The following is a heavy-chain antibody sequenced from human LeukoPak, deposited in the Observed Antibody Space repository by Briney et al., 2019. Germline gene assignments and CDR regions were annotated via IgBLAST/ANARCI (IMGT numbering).Heavy chain of an antibody. D-gene: IGHD6-19*01. V-gene: IGHV3-7*04. J-gene: IGHJ4*02. CDR2: IKQDGSEK. Sequence: GGSLRLSCATSGSTFSSYWMSWVRQAPGKGLEWVANIKQDGSEKTYVDSVKGRFTISRDNAKNSLYLQMNSLRAEDTAVYYCARWAYTSGWYYLDSWGQGTLVTVSS. CDR3: ARWAYTSGWYYLDS. CDR1: GSTFSSYW.